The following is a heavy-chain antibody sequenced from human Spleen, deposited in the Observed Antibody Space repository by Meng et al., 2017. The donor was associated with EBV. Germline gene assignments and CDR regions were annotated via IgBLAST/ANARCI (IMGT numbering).Heavy chain of an antibody. J-gene: IGHJ4*02. CDR2: IVPIFDST. Sequence: QVQLVQSGAEVRRPGSSVKVSCKTSGGALNDYVFNWVRQAPGQGLEWMGQIVPIFDSTNYAQTFQGRLTISADKSTSSVYMELRSLGYKDTAIYYCAREISYSAYDFDYWGQGALVTVAS. D-gene: IGHD5-12*01. CDR3: AREISYSAYDFDY. V-gene: IGHV1-69*06. CDR1: GGALNDYV.